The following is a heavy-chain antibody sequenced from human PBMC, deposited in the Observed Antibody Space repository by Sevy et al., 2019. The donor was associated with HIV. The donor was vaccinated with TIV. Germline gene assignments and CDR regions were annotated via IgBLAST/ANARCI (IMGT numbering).Heavy chain of an antibody. D-gene: IGHD6-13*01. CDR2: TRNKADGYTT. V-gene: IGHV3-72*01. CDR1: GFTFSDHY. CDR3: ATHAGIAAAGRVFDY. J-gene: IGHJ4*02. Sequence: GGSLRLSCVASGFTFSDHYMEWVRQAPGKGLEWVGRTRNKADGYTTEYAASVKGRLTISRDESKNSLYVQMNSLKTEDTAVYYCATHAGIAAAGRVFDYWGQGPLVTVSS.